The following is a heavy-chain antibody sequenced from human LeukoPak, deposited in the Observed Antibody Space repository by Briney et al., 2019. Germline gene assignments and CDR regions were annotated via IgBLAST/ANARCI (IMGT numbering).Heavy chain of an antibody. D-gene: IGHD3-3*01. CDR3: ASHRRAPITIFGVVIPPFDY. V-gene: IGHV1-58*02. Sequence: SVKVSCKASGFTFTSSAMQWVRQARGQRLEWIGWIVVGSGNTNYAQKFQERVTITRDMSTSTAYMELSSLRSEDTAVYYCASHRRAPITIFGVVIPPFDYWGQGTLVTVSS. J-gene: IGHJ4*02. CDR2: IVVGSGNT. CDR1: GFTFTSSA.